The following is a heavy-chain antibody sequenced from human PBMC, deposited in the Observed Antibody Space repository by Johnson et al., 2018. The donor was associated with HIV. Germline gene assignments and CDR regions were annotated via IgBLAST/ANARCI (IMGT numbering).Heavy chain of an antibody. Sequence: VQLVESGGGVVRPGWSLRLSCAASGFNFDDYGMSWVRQAPGKGLEWVSGINWNGASTGYADSVKGRFTVSRDNANNSLYLQVNSLRGEDTAVYYCARDTSTASGSYYGAFDIWGQGTMVIVSS. D-gene: IGHD3-10*01. V-gene: IGHV3-20*04. CDR3: ARDTSTASGSYYGAFDI. J-gene: IGHJ3*02. CDR1: GFNFDDYG. CDR2: INWNGAST.